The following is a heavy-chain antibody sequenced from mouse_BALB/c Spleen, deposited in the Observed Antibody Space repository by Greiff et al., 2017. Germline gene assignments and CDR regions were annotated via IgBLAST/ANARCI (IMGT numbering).Heavy chain of an antibody. CDR3: ARKGNYGAMDY. CDR1: GFSLTSYG. D-gene: IGHD2-1*01. CDR2: IWSGGST. Sequence: VHLVESGPGLVQPSQSLSITCTVSGFSLTSYGVHWVRQSPGKGLEWLGVIWSGGSTDYNAAFISRLSISKDNSKSQVFFKMNSLQANDTAIYYCARKGNYGAMDYWGQGTSVTVSS. V-gene: IGHV2-2*02. J-gene: IGHJ4*01.